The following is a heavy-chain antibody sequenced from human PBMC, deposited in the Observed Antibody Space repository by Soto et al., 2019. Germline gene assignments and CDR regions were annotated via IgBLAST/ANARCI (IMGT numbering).Heavy chain of an antibody. V-gene: IGHV3-23*01. Sequence: GGSLRLSCVASELTFSSFAMSWVRQAPGKGLEWVSAISGGVGTTYYADSVKGRFTISRDTSKNTLFLQMTSLRAEDTAVYYCGKGNSKWGTGDAFDIWAKGQWSPSPQ. CDR3: GKGNSKWGTGDAFDI. D-gene: IGHD7-27*01. CDR2: ISGGVGTT. CDR1: ELTFSSFA. J-gene: IGHJ3*02.